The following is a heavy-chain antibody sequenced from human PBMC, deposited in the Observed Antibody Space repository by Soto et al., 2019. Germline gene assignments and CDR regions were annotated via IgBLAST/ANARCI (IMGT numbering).Heavy chain of an antibody. V-gene: IGHV4-59*01. J-gene: IGHJ5*02. Sequence: SETLSLTCTVSGGSISSYYWSWIRQPPGKGLEWIGYIYYSGSTNYNPSLKSRVTISVDTSKNQFSLKLSSVTAADTAVYYCARARHYGSGSYYRWFDPWGQGTLVTVSS. CDR2: IYYSGST. D-gene: IGHD3-10*01. CDR1: GGSISSYY. CDR3: ARARHYGSGSYYRWFDP.